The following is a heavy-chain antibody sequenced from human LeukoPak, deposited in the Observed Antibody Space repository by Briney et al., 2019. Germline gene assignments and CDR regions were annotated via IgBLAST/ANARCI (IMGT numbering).Heavy chain of an antibody. D-gene: IGHD6-19*01. CDR1: GGSFSGYY. V-gene: IGHV4-34*01. CDR2: INHSGST. J-gene: IGHJ4*02. CDR3: ARKTVAGRYPFDY. Sequence: SETLSLTCAVYGGSFSGYYWSWIRQRPGKGLEWIGEINHSGSTNYNPSLKSRVTISVDTSKNQFSLKLSSVTAADTAVYYCARKTVAGRYPFDYWGQGTLVTVSS.